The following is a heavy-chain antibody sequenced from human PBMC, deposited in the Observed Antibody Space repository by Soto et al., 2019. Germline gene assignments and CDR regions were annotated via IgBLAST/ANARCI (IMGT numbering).Heavy chain of an antibody. CDR3: AGDEYSSPRGAFDL. Sequence: QVQVQESGPGLVKPSETLSLTCTVSGDSVTSFYWNWIRQPAGQGLEWIGRIYPSGSTIYNPSLETRVSMSVDRSRDQVSLTFSSVTAADTALYYCAGDEYSSPRGAFDLWGQGTLVTVSS. V-gene: IGHV4-4*07. CDR2: IYPSGST. J-gene: IGHJ3*01. D-gene: IGHD6-19*01. CDR1: GDSVTSFY.